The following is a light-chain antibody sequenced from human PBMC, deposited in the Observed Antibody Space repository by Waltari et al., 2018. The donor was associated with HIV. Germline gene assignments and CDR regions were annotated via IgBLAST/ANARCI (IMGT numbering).Light chain of an antibody. J-gene: IGKJ4*01. V-gene: IGKV1-39*01. CDR2: GAS. Sequence: DIQMTQSPSSLSASVGDRVTITCRASQTIDTFLNWYQQTPGKAPKLLIHGASSLQGWVPSRFSGSGSGTHFTLTISNLQPEDFAVYYCQQSYSSPLTFGGGTKVEVK. CDR3: QQSYSSPLT. CDR1: QTIDTF.